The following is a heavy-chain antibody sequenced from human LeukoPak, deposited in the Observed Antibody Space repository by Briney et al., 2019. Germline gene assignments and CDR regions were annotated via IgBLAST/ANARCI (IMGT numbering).Heavy chain of an antibody. V-gene: IGHV3-21*01. Sequence: GGSLRLSCAASGFTFSSYSMNWVRQAPGKGLEWVSSISSSSSSYIYYADSVKGRFTISRDNAKNSLYLQMNSLRAEDTAVYYCARGRIAAAATLFYWGQGTLVTVSS. CDR2: ISSSSSSYI. CDR1: GFTFSSYS. J-gene: IGHJ4*02. D-gene: IGHD6-13*01. CDR3: ARGRIAAAATLFY.